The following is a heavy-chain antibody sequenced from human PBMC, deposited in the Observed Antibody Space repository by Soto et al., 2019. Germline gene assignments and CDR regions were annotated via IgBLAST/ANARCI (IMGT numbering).Heavy chain of an antibody. Sequence: VQLVESGGGLVQPGGSLRLSCAASGFIFSDHYMDWVRQAPVKGLEWVGRSRNKANGYTTEYAASVKGRFIISRYDSKTPLYLQMTSFKTEDTAVFFCTRGGSSATGMDDWGQGTTVTVSS. J-gene: IGHJ6*02. CDR3: TRGGSSATGMDD. CDR1: GFIFSDHY. D-gene: IGHD6-25*01. CDR2: SRNKANGYTT. V-gene: IGHV3-72*01.